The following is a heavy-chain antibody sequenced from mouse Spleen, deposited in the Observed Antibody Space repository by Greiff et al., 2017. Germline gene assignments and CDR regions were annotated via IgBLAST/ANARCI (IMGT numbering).Heavy chain of an antibody. Sequence: QVQLQQSGAELVRPGSSVKISCKASGYAFSSYWMNWVKQRPGQGLEWIGRIYPGDGDTNYNGKFKGKATLTADKSSSTAYMQLSSLTSEDSAVYFCARDEEDYYAMDYWGQGTSVTVSS. J-gene: IGHJ4*01. CDR1: GYAFSSYW. V-gene: IGHV1-82*01. CDR3: ARDEEDYYAMDY. CDR2: IYPGDGDT.